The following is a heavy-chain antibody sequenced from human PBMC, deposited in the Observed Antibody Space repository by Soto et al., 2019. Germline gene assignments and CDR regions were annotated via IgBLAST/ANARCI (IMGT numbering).Heavy chain of an antibody. Sequence: ASETLSLTCTVSGGSISSYYWSWIRQPPGKGLEWIGYIYYSGSTNYNPSLKSRVTISVDTSKNQFSLKLSSVTAADTAVYYCASLKLSSYYYYYMDVWGKGTTVTVSS. CDR2: IYYSGST. D-gene: IGHD5-18*01. J-gene: IGHJ6*03. CDR1: GGSISSYY. V-gene: IGHV4-59*08. CDR3: ASLKLSSYYYYYMDV.